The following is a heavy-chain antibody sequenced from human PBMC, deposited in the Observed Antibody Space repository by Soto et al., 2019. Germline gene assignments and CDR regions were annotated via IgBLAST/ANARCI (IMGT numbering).Heavy chain of an antibody. Sequence: SETLSLTCAVYGGSFSCYYWSWIRQPPGKGLEWIGEINHSGSTNYNPSLKSRVTISVDTSKNQFSLKLSSVTAADTAVYYCARKEGDYNLVYFDYWGQGTLVTVSS. CDR3: ARKEGDYNLVYFDY. J-gene: IGHJ4*02. CDR2: INHSGST. CDR1: GGSFSCYY. D-gene: IGHD4-4*01. V-gene: IGHV4-34*01.